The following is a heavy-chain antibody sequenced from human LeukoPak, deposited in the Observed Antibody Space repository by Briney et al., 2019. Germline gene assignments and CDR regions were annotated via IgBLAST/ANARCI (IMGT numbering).Heavy chain of an antibody. CDR3: ARGLDYYGSGSYYTWFDP. J-gene: IGHJ5*02. D-gene: IGHD3-10*01. V-gene: IGHV1-8*01. Sequence: ASVKVSCKASGYTFTSYDINWVRQATGQGLEWMGWMNPNSGNTGYAQKFQGRVTMTRKTSISTAYMELSSLRSEDPAVYYCARGLDYYGSGSYYTWFDPWGQGTLVTVSS. CDR2: MNPNSGNT. CDR1: GYTFTSYD.